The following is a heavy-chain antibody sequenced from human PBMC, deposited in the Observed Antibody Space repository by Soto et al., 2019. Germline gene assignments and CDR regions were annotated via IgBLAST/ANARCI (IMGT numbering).Heavy chain of an antibody. CDR2: IRRRAKNYAT. J-gene: IGHJ4*02. D-gene: IGHD3-22*01. Sequence: EVQLVESGGDLVQPGGSLKLSCAASGFTFSGSAMHWVRQASGKGLEWVGHIRRRAKNYATVYAASVKGRFIISRDDSKNTANLQMNSLKTAHSPVYYCTRTFDASDYFSADFDYWGQGTLVTVSS. V-gene: IGHV3-73*02. CDR3: TRTFDASDYFSADFDY. CDR1: GFTFSGSA.